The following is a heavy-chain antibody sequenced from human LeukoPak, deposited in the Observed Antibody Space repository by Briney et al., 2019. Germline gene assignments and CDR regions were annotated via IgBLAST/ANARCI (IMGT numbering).Heavy chain of an antibody. J-gene: IGHJ4*02. V-gene: IGHV3-7*01. D-gene: IGHD2-21*02. CDR2: IKQDGSEK. Sequence: GGSLRLSXAASGFTFSSYWMSWVRQAPGKGLEWVANIKQDGSEKYYVDSVKGRFTISRDNAKNSLYLQMNSLRAEDTAVYYCAREYVVVTAHFDYWGQGTLVTVSS. CDR3: AREYVVVTAHFDY. CDR1: GFTFSSYW.